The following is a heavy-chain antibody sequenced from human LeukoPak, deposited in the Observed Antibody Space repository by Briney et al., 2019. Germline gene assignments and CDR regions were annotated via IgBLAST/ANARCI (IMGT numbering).Heavy chain of an antibody. CDR1: GFTFSNYS. CDR3: ARDRGIAVAGGVYFDY. D-gene: IGHD6-19*01. CDR2: ISSSSSYI. Sequence: GGSLRLSCAASGFTFSNYSMNWVRQAPGKGLEWVSSISSSSSYIYYADSVKGRFTISRDNAKNSLYLQMNSLRAEDTAVYYCARDRGIAVAGGVYFDYWGQGTLVTVSS. V-gene: IGHV3-21*01. J-gene: IGHJ4*02.